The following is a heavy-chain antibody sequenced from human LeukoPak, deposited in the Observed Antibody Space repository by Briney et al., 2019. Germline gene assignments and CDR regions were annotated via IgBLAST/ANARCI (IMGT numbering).Heavy chain of an antibody. D-gene: IGHD2-15*01. CDR1: GGSISSYY. J-gene: IGHJ4*02. CDR2: IYYSGST. V-gene: IGHV4-59*08. CDR3: ARRRVAYFDY. Sequence: PSETLSLTCTVSGGSISSYYWSWIRQPPGKGLEWIGYIYYSGSTNYNPSLKSRVTISVDTSKNQFSLKLSSVTVADTAVYYCARRRVAYFDYWGQGTLVTVSS.